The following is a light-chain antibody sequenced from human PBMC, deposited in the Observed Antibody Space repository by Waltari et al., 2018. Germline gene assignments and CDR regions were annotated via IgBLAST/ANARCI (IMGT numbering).Light chain of an antibody. Sequence: EIVLTQSPATLSLSPGERATLSCTASQSVSSYLAWYQQMPGKAPRLLIHSASNRATGIPAWFSGSGSGTDFTLTISSLEPEDFAVYYCQQRSNWPRTFGQGTKVEIK. V-gene: IGKV3-11*01. CDR2: SAS. J-gene: IGKJ1*01. CDR3: QQRSNWPRT. CDR1: QSVSSY.